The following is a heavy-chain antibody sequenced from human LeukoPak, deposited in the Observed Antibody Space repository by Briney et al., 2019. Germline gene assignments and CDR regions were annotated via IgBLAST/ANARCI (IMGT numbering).Heavy chain of an antibody. Sequence: PGGSLRLSCTASRFTFSSYWMNWVRQAPGKGLEWVANIKQDGSQKYYVDSVKGRFTISRDNAKNSLYLQMNSLRAEDTAVYYCARDVSGTEGKDYWGQGTLVTVSS. D-gene: IGHD1-1*01. V-gene: IGHV3-7*01. J-gene: IGHJ4*02. CDR3: ARDVSGTEGKDY. CDR2: IKQDGSQK. CDR1: RFTFSSYW.